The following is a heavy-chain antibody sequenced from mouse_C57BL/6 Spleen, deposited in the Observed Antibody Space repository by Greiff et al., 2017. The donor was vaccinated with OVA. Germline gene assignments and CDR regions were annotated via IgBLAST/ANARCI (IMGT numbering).Heavy chain of an antibody. J-gene: IGHJ2*01. CDR1: GYAFSSYW. Sequence: VQGVESGAELVKPGASVKISCKASGYAFSSYWMNWVKQRPGKGLEWIGQIYPGDGDTNYNGKFKGKATLTADKSSSTAYMQLSSLTSEDSAVYFCAGIYDGYYGSYWGQGTTLTVSS. V-gene: IGHV1-80*01. D-gene: IGHD2-3*01. CDR2: IYPGDGDT. CDR3: AGIYDGYYGSY.